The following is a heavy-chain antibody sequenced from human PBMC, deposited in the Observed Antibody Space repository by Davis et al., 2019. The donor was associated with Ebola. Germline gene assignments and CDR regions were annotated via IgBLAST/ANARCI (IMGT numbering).Heavy chain of an antibody. CDR1: GFTFSDYY. CDR3: ARALRGSSSWYYYYYGMDV. V-gene: IGHV3-11*01. CDR2: ISGSGGSI. D-gene: IGHD6-13*01. J-gene: IGHJ6*02. Sequence: GGSLRLSCAASGFTFSDYYMTWVRQAPGKGLEWVSAISGSGGSIYYADSVKGRFTISRDNAKNSLYLQMNSLRAEDTAVYYCARALRGSSSWYYYYYGMDVWGQGTTVTVSS.